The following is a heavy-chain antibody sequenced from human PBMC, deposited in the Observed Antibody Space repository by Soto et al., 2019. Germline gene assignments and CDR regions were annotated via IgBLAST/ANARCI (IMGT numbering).Heavy chain of an antibody. D-gene: IGHD3-22*01. Sequence: QVQLVQSGAEVKKPGSSVKVSCKASGDTFSSYAINWVRQAPGHGLEWMGGIIPMFGTANYAQKFKGRVTITAGERTSTVYMELSSLRSEDTAVYYCARVGPAHYYDSSGYYSPLDYWGQGTLVTVSS. V-gene: IGHV1-69*01. J-gene: IGHJ4*02. CDR3: ARVGPAHYYDSSGYYSPLDY. CDR1: GDTFSSYA. CDR2: IIPMFGTA.